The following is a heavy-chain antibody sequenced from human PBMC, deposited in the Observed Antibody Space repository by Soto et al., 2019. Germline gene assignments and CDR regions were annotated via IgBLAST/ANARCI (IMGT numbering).Heavy chain of an antibody. CDR3: VRDWELGY. CDR1: GFPFTTYY. J-gene: IGHJ4*02. D-gene: IGHD3-10*01. CDR2: INPSGDAT. Sequence: QVLLVQSGAEVKKPGASVKVSCKASGFPFTTYYMHWVRQAPGQGLERMGVINPSGDATKYAQNFQGRVTLTQDTSASTVYMELSSLRSEDTAVYYCVRDWELGYWGQGTLVTVSS. V-gene: IGHV1-46*01.